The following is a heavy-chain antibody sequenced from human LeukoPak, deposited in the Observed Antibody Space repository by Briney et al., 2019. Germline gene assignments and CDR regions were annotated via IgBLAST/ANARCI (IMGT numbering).Heavy chain of an antibody. J-gene: IGHJ4*02. CDR2: IYHSG. V-gene: IGHV4-39*01. CDR1: GGSISSSSYY. CDR3: ARWDGTGYYYGN. D-gene: IGHD3-22*01. Sequence: SETLSLTCTVSGGSISSSSYYRGWVRQPPGKGLEWIGSIYHSGNNPSLKSRVTISVDTSKNQFSLKLSSVTAADTAVYYCARWDGTGYYYGNWGQGTLVTVSS.